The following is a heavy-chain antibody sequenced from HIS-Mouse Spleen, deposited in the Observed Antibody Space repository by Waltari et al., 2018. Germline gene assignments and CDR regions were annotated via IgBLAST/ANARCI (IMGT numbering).Heavy chain of an antibody. CDR3: ARFYYGTHMGAFDI. CDR2: FIHILGRA. CDR1: EGTFSSYA. V-gene: IGHV1-69*04. Sequence: QVQLVQSGAEVKKPGSSVKVSCKASEGTFSSYAISWGRQAPGQGLEWMGRFIHILGRANNAQKCKGRVTITADKSTSTAYMELSSLRSEDTAVYYCARFYYGTHMGAFDIWGQGTMVTVSS. D-gene: IGHD3-22*01. J-gene: IGHJ3*02.